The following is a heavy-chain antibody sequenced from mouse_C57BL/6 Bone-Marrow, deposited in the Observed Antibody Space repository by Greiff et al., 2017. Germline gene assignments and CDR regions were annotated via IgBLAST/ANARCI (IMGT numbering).Heavy chain of an antibody. CDR2: IDPENGDT. Sequence: EVTLMESGAELVRPGASVKLSCTASGFNIKDDYMHWVKQRPEQGLEWIGWIDPENGDTEYASKFQGKATITADTSSNTAYLQLSSLTSEDTAVYYCTTDFTGSYYAMDYWGQGTSVTVSS. V-gene: IGHV14-4*01. CDR3: TTDFTGSYYAMDY. CDR1: GFNIKDDY. J-gene: IGHJ4*01.